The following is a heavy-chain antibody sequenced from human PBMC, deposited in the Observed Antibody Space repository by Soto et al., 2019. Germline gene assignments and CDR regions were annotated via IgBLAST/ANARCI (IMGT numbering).Heavy chain of an antibody. V-gene: IGHV5-51*01. Sequence: VEPVTISCKVSRYDSTSSGIVWVLQMTGHGMEWMGIIFPGDSDTRYSPSFEGQVIISVDKSITTAYLQWSALKASDTAMYYCARQARSLYTSDRYGNAFDFWGQGTFVT. D-gene: IGHD3-3*01. CDR2: IFPGDSDT. CDR1: RYDSTSSG. CDR3: ARQARSLYTSDRYGNAFDF. J-gene: IGHJ3*01.